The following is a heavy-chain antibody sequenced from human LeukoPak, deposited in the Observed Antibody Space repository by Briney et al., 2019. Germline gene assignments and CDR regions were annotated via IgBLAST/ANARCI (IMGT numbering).Heavy chain of an antibody. Sequence: PGGSLRLSCAVSGFTSGSYVISWVRQAPGKGLEWVSAFRGDSGRTYYADSVKGRFTISRDNSKNTVFLQMNSLRAEDTALYYFAEDRLHHWGQGTLVTVSS. CDR1: GFTSGSYV. CDR3: AEDRLHH. CDR2: FRGDSGRT. J-gene: IGHJ5*02. V-gene: IGHV3-23*01.